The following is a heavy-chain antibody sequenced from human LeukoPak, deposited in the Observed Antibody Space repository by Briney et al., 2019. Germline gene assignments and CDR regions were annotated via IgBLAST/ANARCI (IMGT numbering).Heavy chain of an antibody. CDR1: GFTFSAYS. J-gene: IGHJ3*02. CDR3: ARDRLGYYDTRGAFDI. V-gene: IGHV3-21*01. D-gene: IGHD3-22*01. CDR2: ISSSSSDI. Sequence: GGSLRLSCAASGFTFSAYSMNWVRQAPGKGLEWVSSISSSSSDIYYADSVKGRFTISRDNAKNSLYLQMNSLRVDDTAVYYCARDRLGYYDTRGAFDIWGQGTMVTVSS.